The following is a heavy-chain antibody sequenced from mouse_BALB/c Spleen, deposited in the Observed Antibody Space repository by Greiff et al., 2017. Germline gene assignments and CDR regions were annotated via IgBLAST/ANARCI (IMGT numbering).Heavy chain of an antibody. J-gene: IGHJ4*01. CDR3: ARSYDGYPYYAMDY. V-gene: IGHV1-4*02. CDR2: INPSSGYT. CDR1: GYTFTSYT. D-gene: IGHD2-3*01. Sequence: VQLQQSAAELARPGASVKMSCKASGYTFTSYTMHWVKQRPGQGLEWIGYINPSSGYTEYNQKFKDKTTLTADKSSSTAYMQLSSLTSEDSAVYYCARSYDGYPYYAMDYWGQGTSVTVSS.